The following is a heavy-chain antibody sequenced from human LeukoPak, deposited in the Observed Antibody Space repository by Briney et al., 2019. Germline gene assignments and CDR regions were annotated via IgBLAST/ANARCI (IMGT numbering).Heavy chain of an antibody. Sequence: ASVWVSCKASGYTFTGYYMHWVRQAPGQGLEWMGWINPNSGDTNYAQKFQGRVTMTRDTSISTAYMELSRLRSDDTAVYYCASIVVVTARYAFDIWGQGTMVTVSS. CDR2: INPNSGDT. CDR1: GYTFTGYY. J-gene: IGHJ3*02. CDR3: ASIVVVTARYAFDI. V-gene: IGHV1-2*02. D-gene: IGHD2-21*02.